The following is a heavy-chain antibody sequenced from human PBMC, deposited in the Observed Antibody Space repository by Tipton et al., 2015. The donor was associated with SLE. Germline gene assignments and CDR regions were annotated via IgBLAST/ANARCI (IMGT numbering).Heavy chain of an antibody. V-gene: IGHV3-21*03. CDR2: IDSSSTYA. D-gene: IGHD3-22*01. Sequence: SLRLSCATSGFTFSSYAMNWVRQAPGQGPEWVSSIDSSSTYALYSDGVKGRFTISRDNAKNSLYLQMNSLRAEDTAVYYCARDRPGYYDSSDYSDWGQGTLVTVSS. CDR3: ARDRPGYYDSSDYSD. CDR1: GFTFSSYA. J-gene: IGHJ4*02.